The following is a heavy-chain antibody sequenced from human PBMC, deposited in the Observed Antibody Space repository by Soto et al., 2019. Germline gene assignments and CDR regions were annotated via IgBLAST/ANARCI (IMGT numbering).Heavy chain of an antibody. CDR1: GYNFTSYG. Sequence: QVQLVQSGAEVKKPGASVKVSCKASGYNFTSYGISWVRQAPGQGLEWMGWISGYNGNTNYAQKLQGRVTMNTETSTSTAYMELRSLRSDGTAVYYCARWGRQATAMVSLESIDYWGQGTLVTVSS. CDR3: ARWGRQATAMVSLESIDY. D-gene: IGHD5-18*01. CDR2: ISGYNGNT. J-gene: IGHJ4*02. V-gene: IGHV1-18*01.